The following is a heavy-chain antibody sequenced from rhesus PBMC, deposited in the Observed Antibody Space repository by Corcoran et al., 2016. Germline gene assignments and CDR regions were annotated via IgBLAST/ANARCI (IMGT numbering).Heavy chain of an antibody. D-gene: IGHD5-36*02. Sequence: QLQLQESGPGLVKPSETLSLTCAVSGGSISSSNWWSWIRQSPGKGLEGIGYIYGVRWSTRHNPSLKSRVTISPGTSKTPFSLKLSSVTAADTAVYYCARRLATVTLSYFDYWGQGVLVTVSS. CDR1: GGSISSSNW. CDR2: IYGVRWST. CDR3: ARRLATVTLSYFDY. J-gene: IGHJ4*01. V-gene: IGHV4S7*01.